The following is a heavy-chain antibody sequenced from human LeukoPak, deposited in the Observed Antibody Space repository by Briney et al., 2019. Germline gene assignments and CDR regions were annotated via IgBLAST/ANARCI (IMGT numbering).Heavy chain of an antibody. D-gene: IGHD3-22*01. Sequence: GGSLRLSCLGSGFIFSYYIMNWVRQAPGKGLEGISYISSSRGTIYYADSVKDRFTISRDNAKKSLYPQMSSLRGEGAAVYYCVRDFHVRLYDTGGYSYWGEGTLVTVSS. CDR1: GFIFSYYI. CDR2: ISSSRGTI. V-gene: IGHV3-48*01. CDR3: VRDFHVRLYDTGGYSY. J-gene: IGHJ4*02.